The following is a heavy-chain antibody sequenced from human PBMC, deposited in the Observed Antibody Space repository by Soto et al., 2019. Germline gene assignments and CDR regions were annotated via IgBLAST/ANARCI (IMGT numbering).Heavy chain of an antibody. CDR1: GFTFSSYA. J-gene: IGHJ6*02. Sequence: PGGSLRLSCAASGFTFSSYAMHWVRQAPGKGLEWVAVISYDGSSKYYADSVKGRFTISRDNSKNTLYLQMNSLRAEDTAVYYCARNKCGGDCYPPAYYYYYGMDVWGQGTTVTVSS. CDR2: ISYDGSSK. V-gene: IGHV3-30-3*01. CDR3: ARNKCGGDCYPPAYYYYYGMDV. D-gene: IGHD2-21*02.